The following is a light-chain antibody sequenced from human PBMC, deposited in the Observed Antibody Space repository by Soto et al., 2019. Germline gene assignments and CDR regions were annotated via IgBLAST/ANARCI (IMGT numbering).Light chain of an antibody. Sequence: DIQMTQSPSTLSASVGDRVTIICRASQGISNWLAWYQQKPGKAPKLLIFKASTLESGVPSRFSGSGSGTEFTLNISSLQPDDFATYHCQQYDTYPRTFGQGTKVDIK. V-gene: IGKV1-5*03. CDR2: KAS. CDR3: QQYDTYPRT. J-gene: IGKJ1*01. CDR1: QGISNW.